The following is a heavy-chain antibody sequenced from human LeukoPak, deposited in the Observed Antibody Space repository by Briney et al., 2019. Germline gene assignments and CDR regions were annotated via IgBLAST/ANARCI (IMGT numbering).Heavy chain of an antibody. J-gene: IGHJ6*03. Sequence: SETLSLTCTVSGGSITSYYWSWIRQSAGKGLEWLGRIYITGSTTYNPPLKSRVTMSLDTSKNQFSLKLSSVTAADTAVYYCARTTEAHSWRTRYYDYYMDVWGKGTTVTVSS. D-gene: IGHD6-13*01. V-gene: IGHV4-4*07. CDR1: GGSITSYY. CDR3: ARTTEAHSWRTRYYDYYMDV. CDR2: IYITGST.